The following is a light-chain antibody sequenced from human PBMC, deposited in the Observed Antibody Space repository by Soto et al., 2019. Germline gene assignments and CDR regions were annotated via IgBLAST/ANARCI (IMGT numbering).Light chain of an antibody. CDR3: QQYIAYRA. Sequence: IELTQSPSSLSASVGDRVTVTCRASQSISAWLAWYQQKPGKVPKLLISRASSLENGVPSRFSGSGSGTEFTLTISSLQPDDFATYYCQQYIAYRAFGQGTKVDI. J-gene: IGKJ1*01. CDR1: QSISAW. CDR2: RAS. V-gene: IGKV1-5*03.